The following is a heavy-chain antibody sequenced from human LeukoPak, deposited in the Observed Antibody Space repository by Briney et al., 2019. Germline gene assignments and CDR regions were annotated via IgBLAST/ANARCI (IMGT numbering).Heavy chain of an antibody. Sequence: SVKVSCKASGYTFTGYYMHWVRQTPGQELEWMGRIIPILGIANYAQKFQGRVTITADKSTSTAYMELSSLRSEDTAVYYCARDGTYYYDSTSGSHWGQGTLVTVSS. CDR1: GYTFTGYY. CDR2: IIPILGIA. J-gene: IGHJ4*02. CDR3: ARDGTYYYDSTSGSH. V-gene: IGHV1-69*04. D-gene: IGHD3-22*01.